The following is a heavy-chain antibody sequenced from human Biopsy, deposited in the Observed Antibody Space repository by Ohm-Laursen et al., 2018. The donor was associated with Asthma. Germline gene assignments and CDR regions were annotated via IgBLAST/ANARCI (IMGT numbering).Heavy chain of an antibody. D-gene: IGHD4-17*01. Sequence: SVKVSCNISGYSLTDLSMHWVRQTPGQGLEWMGGHDHEEGGTVNARRFQGRVTMAEDTSTDTAYMELSSLSSDDTAVYYCASDFPKDYVRYNFQFWGQGTLVTVSS. V-gene: IGHV1-24*01. CDR3: ASDFPKDYVRYNFQF. J-gene: IGHJ4*02. CDR1: GYSLTDLS. CDR2: HDHEEGGT.